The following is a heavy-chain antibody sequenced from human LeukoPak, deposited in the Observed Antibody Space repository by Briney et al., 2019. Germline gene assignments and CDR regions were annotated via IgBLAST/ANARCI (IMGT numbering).Heavy chain of an antibody. D-gene: IGHD1-26*01. CDR2: IYHSGST. J-gene: IGHJ4*02. CDR3: ARLSSGSYYVIDY. Sequence: PSETLSLTCAVSGYSISSGYYWGWIRQPPGKGLEWIGSIYHSGSTYYNPSLKSRVTISVDTSKNQFSLKLSSVTAADTAVYYCARLSSGSYYVIDYRGQGTLVTVSS. CDR1: GYSISSGYY. V-gene: IGHV4-38-2*01.